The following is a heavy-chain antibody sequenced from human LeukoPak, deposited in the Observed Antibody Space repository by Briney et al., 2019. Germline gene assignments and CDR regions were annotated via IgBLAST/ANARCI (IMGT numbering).Heavy chain of an antibody. D-gene: IGHD2-2*01. V-gene: IGHV1-2*02. CDR1: GYTFTGYY. CDR3: AREYCSSTSCYSPVDY. Sequence: ASVKVSCKASGYTFTGYYMHWVRQAPGQGLEWMGWINPNSGGTNYAQKFQGRVTMTRDTSISTAYMELSRLRSDDTAVYYCAREYCSSTSCYSPVDYWGQGTLVTVSS. CDR2: INPNSGGT. J-gene: IGHJ4*02.